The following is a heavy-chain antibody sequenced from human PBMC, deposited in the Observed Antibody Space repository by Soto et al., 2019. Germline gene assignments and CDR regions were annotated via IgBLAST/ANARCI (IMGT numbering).Heavy chain of an antibody. Sequence: PSETLSLTCAVSGGSISSTSYYWGWVRQPPGKGLEYIGSIYYSGSTYYNPSLKSRVTTSLNTSNNQFSLKLSSVSAADTAVYYCARAGWFSLYYYYMDVWGKGTTVTVSS. CDR3: ARAGWFSLYYYYMDV. V-gene: IGHV4-39*07. CDR2: IYYSGST. CDR1: GGSISSTSYY. J-gene: IGHJ6*03. D-gene: IGHD2-15*01.